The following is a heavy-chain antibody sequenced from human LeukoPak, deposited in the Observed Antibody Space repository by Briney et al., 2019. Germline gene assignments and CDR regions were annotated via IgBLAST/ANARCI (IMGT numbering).Heavy chain of an antibody. J-gene: IGHJ4*02. V-gene: IGHV3-7*01. CDR3: TRDRSRAEDD. CDR1: GFTFSGHW. D-gene: IGHD1-14*01. Sequence: GGSLRLSCAASGFTFSGHWMNWVRQAPGKGLEWVANINQGGSDKYYVDSVKGRFTISRDNANNLLYLQMNSLRGEDTAVYYCTRDRSRAEDDWGQGTLVTVSS. CDR2: INQGGSDK.